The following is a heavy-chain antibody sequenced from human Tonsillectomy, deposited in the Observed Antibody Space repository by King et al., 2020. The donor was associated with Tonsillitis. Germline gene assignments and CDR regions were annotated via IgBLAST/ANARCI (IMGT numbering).Heavy chain of an antibody. V-gene: IGHV4-39*01. J-gene: IGHJ5*02. CDR2: IYYSGST. CDR3: AREYYDILTGYYGNNWFDP. Sequence: QLQESGPGLVKPSETLSLTCTVSGGSISSSSYYWGWIRQPPGKGLEWIGSIYYSGSTYYNPSLKSRVTISVDTSKNQFSLKLGSVTAADTAVYYCAREYYDILTGYYGNNWFDPWGQGTLVTVSS. CDR1: GGSISSSSYY. D-gene: IGHD3-9*01.